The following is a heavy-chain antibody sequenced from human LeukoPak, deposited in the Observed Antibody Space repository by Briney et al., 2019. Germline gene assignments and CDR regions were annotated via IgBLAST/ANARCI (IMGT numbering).Heavy chain of an antibody. Sequence: PGRSLRLSCAASGFTFSSYAMHWVRQAPGKGLEWVAVISYDGSNKYYADSVKGRFTISRDNSKNTLYLQMNSLRAEDTAVYYCASSPLDIPHYFDYWGQGTLVTVSS. CDR1: GFTFSSYA. CDR3: ASSPLDIPHYFDY. J-gene: IGHJ4*02. CDR2: ISYDGSNK. V-gene: IGHV3-30-3*01. D-gene: IGHD2-15*01.